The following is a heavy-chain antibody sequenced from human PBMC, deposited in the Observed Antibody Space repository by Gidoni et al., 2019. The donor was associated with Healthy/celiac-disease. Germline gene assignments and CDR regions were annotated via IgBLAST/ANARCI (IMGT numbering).Heavy chain of an antibody. J-gene: IGHJ4*02. V-gene: IGHV4-4*02. Sequence: VQLQESGPGXXKPSGTLSITCAVSGGSISSRNWWSWVRQPPGKGLEWIGEIYHSGSPNYNPSLKSRVTISVDKSKNQFSLKLSSVTAADTAVYYCARGEYSSSWYYRYWGQGTLVTVSS. CDR3: ARGEYSSSWYYRY. CDR2: IYHSGSP. CDR1: GGSISSRNW. D-gene: IGHD6-13*01.